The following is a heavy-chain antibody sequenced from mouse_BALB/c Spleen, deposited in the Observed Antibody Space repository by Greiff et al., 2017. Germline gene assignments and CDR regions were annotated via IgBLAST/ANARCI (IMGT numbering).Heavy chain of an antibody. CDR1: GFSLTSYG. J-gene: IGHJ4*01. CDR3: ARRGDYDGYAMDY. CDR2: IWSGGST. Sequence: VQGVESGPGLVQPSQSLSITCTVSGFSLTSYGVHWVRQSPGKGLEWLGVIWSGGSTDYNAAFISRLSISKDNSKSQVFFKMNSLQADDTAIYYCARRGDYDGYAMDYWGQGTSVTVSS. D-gene: IGHD2-4*01. V-gene: IGHV2-4-1*01.